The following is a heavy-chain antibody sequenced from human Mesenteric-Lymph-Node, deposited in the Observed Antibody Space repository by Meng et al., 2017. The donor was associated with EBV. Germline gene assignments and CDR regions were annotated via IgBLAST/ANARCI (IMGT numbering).Heavy chain of an antibody. D-gene: IGHD3-16*01. V-gene: IGHV2-5*02. Sequence: QNSVKGSAPTLVKATHTLTTTGPFSGFSLSTQGANVGWIRQPPGKALEWLALIYWDDDDRYSPSLRSRLTITKDTSKNQVVLTMTNMDPEDTATYYCVHITSYSLIPYWGQGTLVTVSS. CDR2: IYWDDDD. CDR3: VHITSYSLIPY. J-gene: IGHJ4*02. CDR1: GFSLSTQGAN.